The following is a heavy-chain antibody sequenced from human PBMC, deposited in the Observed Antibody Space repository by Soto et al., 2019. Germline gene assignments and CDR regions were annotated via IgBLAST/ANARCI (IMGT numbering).Heavy chain of an antibody. D-gene: IGHD6-19*01. CDR3: MRGGSGWYSRGSFEV. CDR1: GFTFSNYA. V-gene: IGHV3-23*01. CDR2: ISGSGGSA. Sequence: EVQLLESGGALVRPGGSLRLSCAASGFTFSNYAMTWVRQPPGMGLEWVSVISGSGGSADYADSVQGRFTISRDNSKITLYLQMNILRAEDTAIYFCMRGGSGWYSRGSFEVWGRRTMVTVSS. J-gene: IGHJ3*01.